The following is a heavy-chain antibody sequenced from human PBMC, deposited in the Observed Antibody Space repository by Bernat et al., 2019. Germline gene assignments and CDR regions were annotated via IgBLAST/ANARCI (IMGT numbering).Heavy chain of an antibody. CDR3: AKAEDSSSSRHFDY. Sequence: EVQLVESGGGLVQPGGSLRLSCAASGLTFSSFWMHWVRQAPGKGLVWVSRVNGDGSSTSYADSVKGRFTISRDNAKNTLYLQMNSLRAEDTAVYYCAKAEDSSSSRHFDYWGQGTLVTVSS. CDR2: VNGDGSST. D-gene: IGHD6-6*01. CDR1: GLTFSSFW. J-gene: IGHJ4*02. V-gene: IGHV3-74*01.